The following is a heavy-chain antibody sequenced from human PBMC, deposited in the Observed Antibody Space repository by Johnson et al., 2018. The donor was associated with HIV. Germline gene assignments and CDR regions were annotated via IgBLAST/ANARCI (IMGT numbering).Heavy chain of an antibody. Sequence: QVQLVESGGGVVQPGRSLRLSCAASGFAFSRFAMHWVRQVPDKGLEWVAVISYDGTNQYHADSVRGRFTISRDNSQNTLYLQMKTLRAEDTAVYYCAKASHYDSSGNPSDAFDIWGQGTMVTVSS. CDR3: AKASHYDSSGNPSDAFDI. CDR1: GFAFSRFA. V-gene: IGHV3-30*18. CDR2: ISYDGTNQ. J-gene: IGHJ3*02. D-gene: IGHD3-22*01.